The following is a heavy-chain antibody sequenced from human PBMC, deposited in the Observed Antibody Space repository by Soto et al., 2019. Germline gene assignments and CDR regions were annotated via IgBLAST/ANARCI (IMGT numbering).Heavy chain of an antibody. CDR3: AKSDTALSYWFDP. V-gene: IGHV3-23*01. CDR1: GFTFGSYA. Sequence: EVQLLESGGDLVQPGGSLRLSCAASGFTFGSYAMIWVRQAPGKGLVWVSTISSSGDSAYYADSVKGRFTVSRDNSMNTLYMQMNSLRAEDTAVYYCAKSDTALSYWFDPWGQGTVVTVSS. D-gene: IGHD5-18*01. J-gene: IGHJ5*02. CDR2: ISSSGDSA.